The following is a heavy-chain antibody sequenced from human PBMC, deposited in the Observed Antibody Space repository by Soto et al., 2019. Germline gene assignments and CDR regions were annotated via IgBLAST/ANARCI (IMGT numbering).Heavy chain of an antibody. D-gene: IGHD4-17*01. CDR3: TRWNGYGDS. V-gene: IGHV3-23*01. J-gene: IGHJ5*02. CDR2: FSGYGGGT. Sequence: EVQLLQSGGGLVQPGGSLRLSCAVSGFTFTTYGVTWVRQASGRGLEWVSGFSGYGGGTFYAASVKGRFTISRDNSTVYLQMNSLRPEDTAVYFCTRWNGYGDSWGQGTLVTVPS. CDR1: GFTFTTYG.